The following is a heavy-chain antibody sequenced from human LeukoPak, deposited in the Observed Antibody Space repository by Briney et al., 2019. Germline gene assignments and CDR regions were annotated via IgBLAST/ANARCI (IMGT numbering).Heavy chain of an antibody. CDR1: GFTFSSYW. CDR3: IRDFRSADL. Sequence: GGSLRLSCAASGFTFSSYWMHWVRQAPGKGLVWVSRIYVDGRTTNYADSVRGRFTISRDNAKNTVYLEMNSLSVEDTATYYCIRDFRSADLWGQGTLVTVTS. CDR2: IYVDGRTT. J-gene: IGHJ5*02. V-gene: IGHV3-74*01.